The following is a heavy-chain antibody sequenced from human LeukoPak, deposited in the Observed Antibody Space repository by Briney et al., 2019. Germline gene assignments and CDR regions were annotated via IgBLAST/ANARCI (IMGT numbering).Heavy chain of an antibody. J-gene: IGHJ6*02. D-gene: IGHD6-13*01. Sequence: GASVKVSCKASGYTFTNYGISWVRQAPGQGLEWMGWISAHNGDAYSAQRLQGRVTLTTDTFTTTAYMELRSLGSDDTAVYYCAREGQKLKNFVYYYGMDVWGQGTTVTVSS. CDR1: GYTFTNYG. CDR3: AREGQKLKNFVYYYGMDV. CDR2: ISAHNGDA. V-gene: IGHV1-18*01.